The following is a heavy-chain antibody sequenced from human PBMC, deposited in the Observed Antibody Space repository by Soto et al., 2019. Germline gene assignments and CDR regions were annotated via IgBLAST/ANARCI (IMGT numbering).Heavy chain of an antibody. CDR3: ARAPRIAAGYYYYYYGRDV. CDR1: GGSFSGYY. V-gene: IGHV4-34*01. Sequence: SETLSLTCAVYGGSFSGYYWSWIRQPPGKGLEWIGEINHSGSTNYNPSLKSRVTISVDTSKNQFSLKLSSVTAADTAVYYCARAPRIAAGYYYYYYGRDVWGQGTTVTVSS. CDR2: INHSGST. D-gene: IGHD6-13*01. J-gene: IGHJ6*02.